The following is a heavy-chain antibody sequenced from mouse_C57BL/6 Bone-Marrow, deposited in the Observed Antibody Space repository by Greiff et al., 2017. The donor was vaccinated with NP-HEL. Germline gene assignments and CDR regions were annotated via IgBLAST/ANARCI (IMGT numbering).Heavy chain of an antibody. V-gene: IGHV1-52*01. D-gene: IGHD1-1*01. CDR3: AGDYGSSPFAY. CDR1: GYTFTSYW. CDR2: IDPSDSET. J-gene: IGHJ3*01. Sequence: QVQLQQPGAELVRPGPSVKLSCKASGYTFTSYWMHWVKQRPIQGLEWIGNIDPSDSETHYNQKFKDKATLTVDKSSSTAYMQLSSRTSEDSAVYYCAGDYGSSPFAYWGQGTLVTVSA.